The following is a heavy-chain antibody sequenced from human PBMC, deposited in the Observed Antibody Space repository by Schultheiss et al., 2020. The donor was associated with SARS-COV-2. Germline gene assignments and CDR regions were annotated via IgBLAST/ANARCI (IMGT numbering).Heavy chain of an antibody. V-gene: IGHV4-38-2*01. CDR3: ARGYSYGTILDY. J-gene: IGHJ4*02. D-gene: IGHD5-18*01. Sequence: GSLRLSCAASGFTFSSYGMHWVRQAPGKGLEWIGSIYHSGSTYYNPSLKSRVTMSVDTSKNQFSLKLSSVTAADTAVYYCARGYSYGTILDYWGQGTLVTVSS. CDR2: IYHSGST. CDR1: GFTFSSYG.